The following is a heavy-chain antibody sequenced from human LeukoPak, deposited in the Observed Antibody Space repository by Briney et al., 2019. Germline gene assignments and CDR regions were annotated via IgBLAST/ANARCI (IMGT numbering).Heavy chain of an antibody. Sequence: SETLSLTCTVSGGSISSYYWSWIRQPPGKGLEWSGYIYYSGSTNYNPSLKSRVTISVDTSKNQFSLKLSSVTAADTAVDYCARDGGYSYGSDDYYYMDVWGKGTTVTVSS. J-gene: IGHJ6*03. V-gene: IGHV4-59*01. D-gene: IGHD5-18*01. CDR1: GGSISSYY. CDR2: IYYSGST. CDR3: ARDGGYSYGSDDYYYMDV.